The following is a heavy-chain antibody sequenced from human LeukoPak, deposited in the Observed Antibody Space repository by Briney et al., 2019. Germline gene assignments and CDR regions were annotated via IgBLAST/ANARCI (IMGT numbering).Heavy chain of an antibody. D-gene: IGHD2-21*02. CDR1: GFTFSSYA. V-gene: IGHV3-30-3*01. CDR2: ISYDGSNK. J-gene: IGHJ4*02. CDR3: ARARQARYCGGDCYFDY. Sequence: GGSLRLSCAASGFTFSSYAMHWVRQAPGKGLEWVAVISYDGSNKYYADSAKGRFTISRDNSKNTLYLQMNSLRAEDTAVYYCARARQARYCGGDCYFDYWGQGTLVTVSS.